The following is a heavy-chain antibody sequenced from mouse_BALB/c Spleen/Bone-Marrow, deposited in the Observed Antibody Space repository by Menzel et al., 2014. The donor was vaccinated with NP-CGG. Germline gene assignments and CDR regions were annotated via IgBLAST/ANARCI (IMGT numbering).Heavy chain of an antibody. V-gene: IGHV4-1*02. D-gene: IGHD1-1*01. J-gene: IGHJ2*01. CDR2: INPESSTI. Sequence: VQLKHSGGGLVQPGGSLKLSCAASGFDFRRYWMSWVRQAPGKGLEWIGEINPESSTINYTPSLKYKFIISRDNAKNTLCLQMSKVRSEDTALYYCARLVYYGYFVDWGQGTTLTVSS. CDR1: GFDFRRYW. CDR3: ARLVYYGYFVD.